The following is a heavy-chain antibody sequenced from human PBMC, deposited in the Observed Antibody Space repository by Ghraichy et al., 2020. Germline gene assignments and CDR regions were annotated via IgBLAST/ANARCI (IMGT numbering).Heavy chain of an antibody. D-gene: IGHD1-1*01. CDR1: GFTFSSYA. Sequence: GVLNISCAGSGFTFSSYAMNWVRQAPGEGLEWVSTTSASGGSTNYADSVKGRFTISRDNSKSTLYLQMNSLRAEDTAVYYCAKVQLWPLPFDSWGQGTLVTVSS. J-gene: IGHJ4*02. CDR3: AKVQLWPLPFDS. CDR2: TSASGGST. V-gene: IGHV3-23*01.